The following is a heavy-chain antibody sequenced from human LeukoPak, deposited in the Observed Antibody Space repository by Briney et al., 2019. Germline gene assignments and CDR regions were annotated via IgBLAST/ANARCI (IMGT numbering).Heavy chain of an antibody. J-gene: IGHJ4*02. CDR2: ISSSSSTI. CDR3: ARDTRTGATTKFDY. D-gene: IGHD5-12*01. CDR1: GFTFSSYS. V-gene: IGHV3-48*01. Sequence: GGSLRLSCAASGFTFSSYSMNWVRQAPGKGLEWVSYISSSSSTIYYADSVKGRFTISRDNAKNSLYLQMNSLRAEDTAAYYCARDTRTGATTKFDYWGQGTLVTASS.